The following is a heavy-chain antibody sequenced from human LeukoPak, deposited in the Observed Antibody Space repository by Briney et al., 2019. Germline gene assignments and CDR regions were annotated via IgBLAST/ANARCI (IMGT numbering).Heavy chain of an antibody. Sequence: ASVKVSCKASGYTFTSYYMHWVRQAPGQGLEWMGLINPSGGSTSYAQKFQGRVTMTRDTSTSTVYMELSSLRSEDTAVYYCARVSSPIFGVVIYFDYWGQGTLVTVSS. CDR1: GYTFTSYY. D-gene: IGHD3-3*01. CDR2: INPSGGST. CDR3: ARVSSPIFGVVIYFDY. J-gene: IGHJ4*02. V-gene: IGHV1-46*01.